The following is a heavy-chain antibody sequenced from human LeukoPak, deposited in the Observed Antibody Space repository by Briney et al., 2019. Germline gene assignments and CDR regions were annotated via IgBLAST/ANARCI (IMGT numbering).Heavy chain of an antibody. J-gene: IGHJ4*02. D-gene: IGHD6-13*01. Sequence: PGGSLRLSCAAAGFTFSDYGMNWVRQAPGKGLEWVSGISGSGISTYYADSVKGRFTISRDNSKNTLYLQMNSLRAEDTAVYYCAREGIAAASTLDYWGQGTLVTVSS. CDR1: GFTFSDYG. CDR2: ISGSGIST. V-gene: IGHV3-23*01. CDR3: AREGIAAASTLDY.